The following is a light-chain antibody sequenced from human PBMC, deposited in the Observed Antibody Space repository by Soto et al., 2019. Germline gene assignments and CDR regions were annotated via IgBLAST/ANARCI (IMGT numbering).Light chain of an antibody. Sequence: QSALTQPASVSGSPGQSITISCTGTSSDVGGYNYVSWYQQHPGKAPKVMIYGVSNRPSGVSNRFSGSKSGNTASLTISGLQAEDEADYYCSSYTNINTRACVFGTGTKVTVL. CDR3: SSYTNINTRACV. CDR2: GVS. J-gene: IGLJ1*01. V-gene: IGLV2-14*01. CDR1: SSDVGGYNY.